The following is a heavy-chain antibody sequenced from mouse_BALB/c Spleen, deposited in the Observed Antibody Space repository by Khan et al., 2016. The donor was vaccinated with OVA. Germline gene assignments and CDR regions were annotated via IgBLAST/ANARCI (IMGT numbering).Heavy chain of an antibody. J-gene: IGHJ2*01. CDR1: GHTFTAYY. CDR2: IHPGSANT. V-gene: IGHV1-84*02. Sequence: QVQLKESGPELVKPGASVKMSCKASGHTFTAYYINWVKQTPGQGLQWIGWIHPGSANTKYNERFKGKATLTVDTSSSTAYMQLSSLTSEDTAGYFCAGGFDYWGHGTTLTVSS. CDR3: AGGFDY.